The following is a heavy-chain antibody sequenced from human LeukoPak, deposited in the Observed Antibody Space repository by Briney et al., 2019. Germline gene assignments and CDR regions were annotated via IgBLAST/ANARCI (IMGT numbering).Heavy chain of an antibody. CDR3: ARVPPGNYYYYMDV. CDR2: IYYSGST. J-gene: IGHJ6*03. V-gene: IGHV4-59*01. CDR1: GGSITSYY. Sequence: SETLSLTCTVSGGSITSYYWSWIRQPPGKGLEWIGYIYYSGSTNYNPSLKSRVTISVDTSKNQFSLKLSSVTAADTAVYYCARVPPGNYYYYMDVWGKGTTVTVSS.